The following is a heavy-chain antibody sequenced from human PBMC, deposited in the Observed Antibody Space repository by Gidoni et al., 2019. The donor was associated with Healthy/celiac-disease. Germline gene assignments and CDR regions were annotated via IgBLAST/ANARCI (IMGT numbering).Heavy chain of an antibody. D-gene: IGHD3-22*01. J-gene: IGHJ4*02. CDR3: AKDGYYDSSGLFDY. V-gene: IGHV3-23*01. Sequence: EVQLLASGGGLVQPGGSLRLSCSASGFTFSSYSISWVRQAPGKGLEWFSAIRGSGGRTYYADSVKGRLTISRDNAKNTLYLQMNSLRDEDKDVYYCAKDGYYDSSGLFDYWGQGTLVTVSS. CDR2: IRGSGGRT. CDR1: GFTFSSYS.